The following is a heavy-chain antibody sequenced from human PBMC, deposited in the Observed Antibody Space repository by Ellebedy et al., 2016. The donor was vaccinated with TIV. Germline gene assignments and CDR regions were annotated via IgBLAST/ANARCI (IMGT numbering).Heavy chain of an antibody. CDR2: IYPGDSDT. CDR1: GYSFISYL. Sequence: GESLKISCQGSGYSFISYLIGWVRQMPGKGLEWVGNIYPGDSDTRYSPSYQGQIPLSADKSNSTAYLQWNSLKASDTAMYYCARLDYDGSGNYYHFDYWGQGTLVTVSS. V-gene: IGHV5-51*01. CDR3: ARLDYDGSGNYYHFDY. J-gene: IGHJ4*02. D-gene: IGHD3-22*01.